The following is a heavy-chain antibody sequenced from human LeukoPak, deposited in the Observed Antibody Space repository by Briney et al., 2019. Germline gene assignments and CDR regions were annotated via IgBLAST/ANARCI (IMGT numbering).Heavy chain of an antibody. CDR3: ARAAAGGSWHSYYYYYYMDV. D-gene: IGHD2-15*01. V-gene: IGHV4-59*01. Sequence: PSGTLSLTCTVSGGSISSYYWSWIRQPPGKGLEWIGYIYYSGSTNYNPSPKSRVTISVDTSKNQFSLKLSSVTAADTAVYYCARAAAGGSWHSYYYYYYMDVWGKGTTVTVSS. CDR1: GGSISSYY. J-gene: IGHJ6*03. CDR2: IYYSGST.